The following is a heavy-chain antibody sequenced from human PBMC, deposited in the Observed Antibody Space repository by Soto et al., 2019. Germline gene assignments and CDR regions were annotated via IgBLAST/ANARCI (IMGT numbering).Heavy chain of an antibody. CDR3: ARGGPVTSITIFGVADPLQFDY. J-gene: IGHJ4*02. Sequence: ETLSLTCTVSGGSISSYYWSWIRQPPGKGLEWIGYIYYSGSTNYNPSLKSRVTISVDTSKNQFSLKLSSVTAADTAVYYCARGGPVTSITIFGVADPLQFDYWGQGTLVTVSS. CDR1: GGSISSYY. CDR2: IYYSGST. D-gene: IGHD3-3*01. V-gene: IGHV4-59*12.